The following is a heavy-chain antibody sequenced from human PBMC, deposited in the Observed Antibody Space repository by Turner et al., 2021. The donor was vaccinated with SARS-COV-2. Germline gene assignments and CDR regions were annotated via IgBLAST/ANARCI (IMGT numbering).Heavy chain of an antibody. J-gene: IGHJ5*02. Sequence: QVQLVQSGAEVKKPGVLVNVSCKASGYTSTSYGISWVRQAPGQRLEWMGWISAYIGNTNYAQKLQGRVTMTTDTSTSTAYMELRSLRSDDTAVYYCARDPDSSIFDTCGQGTLVTVSS. CDR2: ISAYIGNT. CDR3: ARDPDSSIFDT. V-gene: IGHV1-18*01. D-gene: IGHD3-22*01. CDR1: GYTSTSYG.